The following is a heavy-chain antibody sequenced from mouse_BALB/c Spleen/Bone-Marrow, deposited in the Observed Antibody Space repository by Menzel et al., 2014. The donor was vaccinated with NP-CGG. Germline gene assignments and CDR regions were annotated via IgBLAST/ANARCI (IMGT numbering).Heavy chain of an antibody. D-gene: IGHD4-1*01. CDR3: TRGGNWDDFDV. V-gene: IGHV5-17*02. CDR2: ISSGSTAI. Sequence: EVKLVESGGGLVQPGGSRKLSCAASGFTFSSFGMHWVRQAPEKGLEWVAYISSGSTAIFYADTVKGRFTISRDNPKNTLSLQMTSLRSEDTAMYYCTRGGNWDDFDVWGAGTTVTVSS. J-gene: IGHJ1*01. CDR1: GFTFSSFG.